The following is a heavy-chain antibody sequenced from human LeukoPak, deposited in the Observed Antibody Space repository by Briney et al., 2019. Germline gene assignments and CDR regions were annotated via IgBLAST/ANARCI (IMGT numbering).Heavy chain of an antibody. Sequence: GGSLRLSCAASGFTFSSNGMHWFRQAPGKGLEWVATVLSDGKSKFYADSVKGRFTVSRDNSKNTLYVQMNNLRAEDTAAYFCASQISGGDNYWGQGTLVTVSS. D-gene: IGHD3-16*01. V-gene: IGHV3-30*03. CDR2: VLSDGKSK. CDR1: GFTFSSNG. CDR3: ASQISGGDNY. J-gene: IGHJ4*02.